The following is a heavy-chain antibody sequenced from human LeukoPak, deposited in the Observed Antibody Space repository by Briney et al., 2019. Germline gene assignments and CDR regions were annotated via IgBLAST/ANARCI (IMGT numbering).Heavy chain of an antibody. D-gene: IGHD4-17*01. J-gene: IGHJ3*02. CDR2: IYYIGRT. Sequence: SETLSLTCTVSGGSISSYFWSWIRQPPGKGLEWIGYIYYIGRTHYNPSLKSRVTISVDTSKNQFSLKLTSVTAADTAVYYCARYRSTVTQDGFDIWGQGTMVT. CDR1: GGSISSYF. V-gene: IGHV4-59*08. CDR3: ARYRSTVTQDGFDI.